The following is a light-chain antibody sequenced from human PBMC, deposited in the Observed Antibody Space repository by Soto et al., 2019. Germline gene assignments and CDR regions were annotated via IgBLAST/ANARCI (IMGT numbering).Light chain of an antibody. CDR1: SSDVGSYDL. CDR2: EDS. V-gene: IGLV2-23*01. Sequence: QYALTQPASVSGSPGQSITISCTGTSSDVGSYDLVSWYQQHPGKAPKLMIYEDSKRPSGVSSRFSGSKSGNTASLTISGLQAEDEADYYCSACADFSAWIFGGGTKLTVL. CDR3: SACADFSAWI. J-gene: IGLJ2*01.